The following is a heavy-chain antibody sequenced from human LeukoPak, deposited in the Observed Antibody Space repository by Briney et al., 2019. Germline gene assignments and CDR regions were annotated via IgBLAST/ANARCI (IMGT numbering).Heavy chain of an antibody. CDR3: AKGFNWNYPHYFLY. D-gene: IGHD1-7*01. Sequence: GGSLRLSCAASGFTFSSYAMDWVRQAPGKGLEWVSTISSIGDTTYYADSVKGRFTISRDSSKNTLHLQMNSLRADDTAVYYCAKGFNWNYPHYFLYWGEGTLVTVSS. CDR2: ISSIGDTT. V-gene: IGHV3-23*01. J-gene: IGHJ4*02. CDR1: GFTFSSYA.